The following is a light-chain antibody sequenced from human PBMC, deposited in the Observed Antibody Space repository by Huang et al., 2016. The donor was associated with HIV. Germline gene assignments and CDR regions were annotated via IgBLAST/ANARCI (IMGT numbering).Light chain of an antibody. V-gene: IGKV4-1*01. CDR3: QQYYSTPLT. Sequence: IVMTQSPDSLAVSLGERVTINCKSGQSVLSSSNNKNYLAWYQQKPGQPPKLLIYWASTRESGDPDRFSGSVSGTDFTLTISSLKAEDVAVYYCQQYYSTPLTFGGGTKVEIK. CDR1: QSVLSSSNNKNY. J-gene: IGKJ4*01. CDR2: WAS.